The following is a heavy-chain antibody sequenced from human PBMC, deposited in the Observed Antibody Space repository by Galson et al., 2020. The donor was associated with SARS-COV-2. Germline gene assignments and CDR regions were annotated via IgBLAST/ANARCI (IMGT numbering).Heavy chain of an antibody. CDR2: IYSGGST. J-gene: IGHJ6*02. CDR1: GFTVSSNY. CDR3: ARGGYSYGPSYYYGMDV. D-gene: IGHD5-18*01. Sequence: GGSLRLSCAASGFTVSSNYMSWVRKAPGKGLEWVSVIYSGGSTYYADSVKGRFTISRDNSKNTLYLQMNSLRAEDTAVYYCARGGYSYGPSYYYGMDVWGQGTTVTVSS. V-gene: IGHV3-53*01.